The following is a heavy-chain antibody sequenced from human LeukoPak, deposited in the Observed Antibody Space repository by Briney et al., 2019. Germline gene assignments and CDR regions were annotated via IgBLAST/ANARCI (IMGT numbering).Heavy chain of an antibody. Sequence: GASVKVSCKASGYTFTSYGISWVRQAPGQGLEWMGWISAYNGNTNYAQELQGRVTMTTDTSTSTAYMELRSLRSDDTAVYYCARRDYYDSDHLFDPWGQGTLVTVSS. V-gene: IGHV1-18*01. D-gene: IGHD3-3*01. CDR2: ISAYNGNT. CDR1: GYTFTSYG. CDR3: ARRDYYDSDHLFDP. J-gene: IGHJ5*02.